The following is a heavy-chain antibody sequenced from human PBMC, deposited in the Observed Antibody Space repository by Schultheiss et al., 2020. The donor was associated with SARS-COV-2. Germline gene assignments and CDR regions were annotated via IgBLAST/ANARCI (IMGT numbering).Heavy chain of an antibody. CDR3: ARSQYCSSTSCYTAGWIQPFDY. Sequence: GGSLRLSCAASGFTFSSYSMNWVRQAPGKGLEWVSSISSSSSYIYYADSVKGRFTISRDNAKNSLYLQMNSLRAEDTAVYYCARSQYCSSTSCYTAGWIQPFDYWGQGTLGTVSS. D-gene: IGHD2-2*02. J-gene: IGHJ4*02. CDR2: ISSSSSYI. V-gene: IGHV3-21*01. CDR1: GFTFSSYS.